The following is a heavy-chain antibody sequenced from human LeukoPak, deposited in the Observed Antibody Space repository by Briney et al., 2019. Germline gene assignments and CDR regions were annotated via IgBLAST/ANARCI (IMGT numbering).Heavy chain of an antibody. J-gene: IGHJ4*02. CDR3: AKDTVSSGWHGGPDY. V-gene: IGHV3-43D*03. CDR1: GFTFDDYA. Sequence: QAGGSLRLSCAASGFTFDDYAMHWVRQAPGKGLEWVSLISWDGGKISYADSVKGRFTISRDNSKNSLYLQMNSLRGEDTALYYCAKDTVSSGWHGGPDYWGQGTLVTVSS. CDR2: ISWDGGKI. D-gene: IGHD6-19*01.